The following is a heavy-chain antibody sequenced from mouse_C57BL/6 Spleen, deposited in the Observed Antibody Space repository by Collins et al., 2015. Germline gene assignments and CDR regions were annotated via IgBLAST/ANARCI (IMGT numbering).Heavy chain of an antibody. CDR1: GYTFTNYW. D-gene: IGHD2-2*01. CDR2: IHPNSGST. V-gene: IGHV1-64*01. J-gene: IGHJ2*01. Sequence: QVQLQQPGAELVKPGASVKLSCKASGYTFTNYWMHWVKQRPGQGLEWIGMIHPNSGSTNYNEKFKSKATLTVDKSSSTAYMQLSSLTSEDSAVYYCARRYGSYYFDYWGQGTTLTVSS. CDR3: ARRYGSYYFDY.